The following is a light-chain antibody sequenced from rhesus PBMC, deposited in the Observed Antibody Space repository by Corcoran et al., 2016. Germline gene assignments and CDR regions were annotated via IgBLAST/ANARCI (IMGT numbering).Light chain of an antibody. CDR1: QSLLHSNGNTY. Sequence: DIVMTQTPLSLPITPGEPASISCRSSQSLLHSNGNTYFHWYLQKPGQSPLVLIYGGSNRASGVPDRFSGRGSGTDFTLKISKVEAEDVGVYYCVQTITFPYSFGQGTKVEIK. CDR3: VQTITFPYS. J-gene: IGKJ2*01. CDR2: GGS. V-gene: IGKV2-72*01.